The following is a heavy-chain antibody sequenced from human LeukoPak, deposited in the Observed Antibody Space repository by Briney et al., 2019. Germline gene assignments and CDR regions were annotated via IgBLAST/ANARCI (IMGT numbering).Heavy chain of an antibody. CDR3: AKTMTYYYDSSGYYYGYYFDY. CDR2: IIPIFGTA. CDR1: GGTFSSYA. D-gene: IGHD3-22*01. J-gene: IGHJ4*02. V-gene: IGHV1-69*05. Sequence: GASVKVSCKASGGTFSSYAISWVRQAPGQGLEWMGGIIPIFGTANYAQKFQGGVTITTDESTSTAYMELSSLRSEDTAVYYCAKTMTYYYDSSGYYYGYYFDYWGQGTLVTVSS.